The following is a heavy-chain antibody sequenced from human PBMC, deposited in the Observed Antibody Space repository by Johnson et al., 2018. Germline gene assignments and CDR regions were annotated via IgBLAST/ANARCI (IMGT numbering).Heavy chain of an antibody. J-gene: IGHJ6*02. CDR3: ARVALWVGELLSPAVGMDV. D-gene: IGHD3-10*01. CDR2: IKQDGSEK. CDR1: GFTFSSYW. V-gene: IGHV3-7*01. Sequence: EVQLLESGGGLVQPGGSLRLSCAASGFTFSSYWMSWVRQAPGKGLEWVANIKQDGSEKYYVDSVKGRFTISRDNAKNSLYLQMNSLRAEDTAVYYCARVALWVGELLSPAVGMDVWGQGATVTVSS.